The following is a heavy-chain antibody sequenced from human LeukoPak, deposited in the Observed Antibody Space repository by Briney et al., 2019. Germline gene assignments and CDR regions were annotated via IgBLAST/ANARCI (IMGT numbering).Heavy chain of an antibody. V-gene: IGHV1-24*01. CDR2: FDPEDGET. Sequence: ASVKVSCKVSGYTLTELSMHWVRQAPGKGLEWMGGFDPEDGETIYAQKFQSRVTMTEDTSTDTAYMELSSLRSEDTAVYYCATLMVRGVTDAFDIWGQGTMVTVSS. CDR1: GYTLTELS. CDR3: ATLMVRGVTDAFDI. J-gene: IGHJ3*02. D-gene: IGHD3-10*01.